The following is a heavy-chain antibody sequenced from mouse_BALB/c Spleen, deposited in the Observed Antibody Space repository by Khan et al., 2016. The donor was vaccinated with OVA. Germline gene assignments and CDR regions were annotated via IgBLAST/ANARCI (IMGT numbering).Heavy chain of an antibody. V-gene: IGHV1-7*01. CDR1: GYTFTTYW. J-gene: IGHJ2*01. Sequence: QVQLQQSGAELAKPGASVKMSCKASGYTFTTYWLHWVKQRPGQGLEWFGYISPSTGYAEYNQRFKDRATLTADKSSTTAYMLLTGLTSEDSAVYYCACWIFNAADFLDYWGQGTTLTVSS. CDR3: ACWIFNAADFLDY. CDR2: ISPSTGYA.